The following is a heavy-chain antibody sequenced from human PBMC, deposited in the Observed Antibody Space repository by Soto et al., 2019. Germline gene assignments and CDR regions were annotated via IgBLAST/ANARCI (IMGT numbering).Heavy chain of an antibody. J-gene: IGHJ4*02. D-gene: IGHD2-21*02. CDR1: GDSINDSSYY. V-gene: IGHV4-39*01. CDR2: IYYSGST. CDR3: ARQRTSVVTQAYFDS. Sequence: SETLSLTCTVTGDSINDSSYYWGWLRQPPGKGLEWIGSIYYSGSTYNNPPLESRGSMSVDTSKNQFSLKLRSVTAADTALYYCARQRTSVVTQAYFDSWGQGSLVTVSS.